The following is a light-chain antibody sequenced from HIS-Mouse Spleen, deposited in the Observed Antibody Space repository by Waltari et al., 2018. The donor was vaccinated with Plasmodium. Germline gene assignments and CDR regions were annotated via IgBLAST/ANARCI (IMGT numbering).Light chain of an antibody. CDR3: QQYYSYLRP. V-gene: IGKV1-8*01. CDR2: AAS. Sequence: AIRMTQSPSSFSASPGDRVTITCRASQGISSYLAWYQQKPGKAPKPLISAASTLQSGVPAGFCGRGSGTDLTLTISCLQAEDFATYDCQQYYSYLRPFGGGTKVGIK. J-gene: IGKJ4*02. CDR1: QGISSY.